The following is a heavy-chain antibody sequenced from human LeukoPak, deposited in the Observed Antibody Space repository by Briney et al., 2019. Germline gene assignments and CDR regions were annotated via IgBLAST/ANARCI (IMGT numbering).Heavy chain of an antibody. V-gene: IGHV3-11*01. CDR1: GFTFSDYY. CDR2: ISSSGSTI. CDR3: ARDGEGYYGSGRYYYYMDV. Sequence: PGGSLRLSCAASGFTFSDYYMSWIRQAPGKGLEWVSYISSSGSTIYYADPVKGRFTISRDNAKNSLYLQMNSLRAEDTAVYYCARDGEGYYGSGRYYYYMDVWGKGTTVTISS. D-gene: IGHD3-10*01. J-gene: IGHJ6*03.